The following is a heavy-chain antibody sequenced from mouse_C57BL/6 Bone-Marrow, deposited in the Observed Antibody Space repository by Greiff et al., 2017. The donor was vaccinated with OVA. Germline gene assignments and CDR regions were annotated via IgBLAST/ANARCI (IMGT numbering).Heavy chain of an antibody. J-gene: IGHJ4*01. CDR1: EYEFPSHD. CDR2: INSDGGST. Sequence: VQLKESGGGLVQPGESLKLSCESNEYEFPSHDMSWVRKTPEKRLELVAAINSDGGSTYYPDTMERRFIISRDNTKKTLYLQMSSLRSEDTALYYCAPRVFTTVVAPSAMDYWGQGTSVTVSS. V-gene: IGHV5-2*01. CDR3: APRVFTTVVAPSAMDY. D-gene: IGHD1-1*01.